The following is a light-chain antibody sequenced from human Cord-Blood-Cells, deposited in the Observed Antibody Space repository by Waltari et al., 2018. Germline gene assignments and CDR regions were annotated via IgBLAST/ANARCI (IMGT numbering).Light chain of an antibody. CDR1: RSDVGGYNY. CDR2: EVS. V-gene: IGLV2-8*01. Sequence: QSALTQPPSASGSPGQSVTISCTDTRSDVGGYNYVPWYQQHPGKAPKLMIYEVSKRPSGVPDRFSGSKSGNTASLTVSGLQAEDEADYYCSSYAGSNNFVFGTGTKVTVL. J-gene: IGLJ1*01. CDR3: SSYAGSNNFV.